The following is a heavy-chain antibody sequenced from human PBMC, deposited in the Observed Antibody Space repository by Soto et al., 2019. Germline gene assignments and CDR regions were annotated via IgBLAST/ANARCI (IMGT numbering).Heavy chain of an antibody. D-gene: IGHD4-17*01. J-gene: IGHJ4*02. Sequence: VESLKISCNGSGYSFANYWIGWVRQMPGKGLEWMGIIYPGDSDTRYSPSLQGQVTISADKSISTAYLQWSSLKASDTAMYYCARGTVSSDFDYWGQGTLVTVSS. V-gene: IGHV5-51*01. CDR1: GYSFANYW. CDR3: ARGTVSSDFDY. CDR2: IYPGDSDT.